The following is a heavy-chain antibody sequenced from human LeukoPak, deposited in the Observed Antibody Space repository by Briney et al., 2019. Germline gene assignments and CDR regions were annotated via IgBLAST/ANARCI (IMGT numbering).Heavy chain of an antibody. CDR3: ARDARYFDGGNRPYHYYMDV. Sequence: ASVKVSCKASGGTFTSYAISWVRQAPGQGLEWMGRIIPIFGTANYAQKLQGRVTMTTDTSTSTDYMELRSLRSDDTAVYYCARDARYFDGGNRPYHYYMDVWGKGTTVTVSS. D-gene: IGHD4-23*01. J-gene: IGHJ6*03. CDR2: IIPIFGTA. V-gene: IGHV1-69*05. CDR1: GGTFTSYA.